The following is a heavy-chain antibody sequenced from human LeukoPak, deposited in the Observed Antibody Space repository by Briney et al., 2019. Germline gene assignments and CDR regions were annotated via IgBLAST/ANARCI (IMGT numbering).Heavy chain of an antibody. V-gene: IGHV1-2*02. Sequence: ASVKVSCKASGYTFTGYYMHWVRQAPGQGLAWMGWINPNSGGTNYAQKFQGRVTMTRDTSISTAYMELSRLRSDDTAVYYCARERRIAVALFDPWGQGTLVTVSS. D-gene: IGHD6-19*01. CDR1: GYTFTGYY. CDR2: INPNSGGT. CDR3: ARERRIAVALFDP. J-gene: IGHJ5*02.